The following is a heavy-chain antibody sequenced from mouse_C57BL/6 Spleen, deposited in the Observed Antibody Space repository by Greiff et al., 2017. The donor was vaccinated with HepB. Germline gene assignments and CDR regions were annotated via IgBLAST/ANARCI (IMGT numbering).Heavy chain of an antibody. Sequence: VQGVESGAELVRPGASVTLSCKASGYTFTDYEMHWVKQTPVHGLEWIGAIDPETGGTAYNQKFKGKAILTADKSSSTAYMELRSLTSEDSAVYYCTRWADWGQGTTLTVSS. CDR3: TRWAD. J-gene: IGHJ2*01. CDR2: IDPETGGT. CDR1: GYTFTDYE. V-gene: IGHV1-15*01.